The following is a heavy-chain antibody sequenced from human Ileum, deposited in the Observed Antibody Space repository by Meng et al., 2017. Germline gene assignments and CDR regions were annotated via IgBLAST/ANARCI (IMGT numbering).Heavy chain of an antibody. Sequence: VQLQESGPGLVKPSQTLSLNCTVSGGSITSGDYYWSWIRQPPGKGLEWIGYIYYSGSTYYNPSLKSRLTISVDTSKNQFSLKLSSVTAADTAVYYCARDRDSSGYYPYWGQGTLVTVSS. D-gene: IGHD3-22*01. CDR2: IYYSGST. J-gene: IGHJ4*02. CDR3: ARDRDSSGYYPY. V-gene: IGHV4-30-4*01. CDR1: GGSITSGDYY.